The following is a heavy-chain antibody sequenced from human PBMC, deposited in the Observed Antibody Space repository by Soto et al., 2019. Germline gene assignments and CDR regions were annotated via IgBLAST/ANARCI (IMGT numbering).Heavy chain of an antibody. CDR1: GFTFTLYA. D-gene: IGHD3-10*01. CDR2: ISHDGSIK. CDR3: ARSSGVSTPDFDY. J-gene: IGHJ4*02. V-gene: IGHV3-30-3*01. Sequence: GGSLRLSCAASGFTFTLYAIHWVRQAPGKGLEWVAVISHDGSIKYYTDSVKGRFTISRDNSLHTVYLQMNSLGPEDTAAYFCARSSGVSTPDFDYWGQGALVTVSS.